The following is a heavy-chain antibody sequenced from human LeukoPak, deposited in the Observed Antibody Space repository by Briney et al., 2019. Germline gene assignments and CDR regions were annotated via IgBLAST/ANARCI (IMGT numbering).Heavy chain of an antibody. D-gene: IGHD5-12*01. V-gene: IGHV3-33*01. J-gene: IGHJ4*02. CDR1: GFIFRRYN. CDR3: ARDLVRTDSGYDSGPVGY. CDR2: IWYDGSNK. Sequence: PGGSLTLSCAASGFIFRRYNMHWVRQAPDEALEWVAVIWYDGSNKYYAESVKGRFTISRDNYKDTLYLQMNSLRGEDTALYYCARDLVRTDSGYDSGPVGYWGQGTLVTVSS.